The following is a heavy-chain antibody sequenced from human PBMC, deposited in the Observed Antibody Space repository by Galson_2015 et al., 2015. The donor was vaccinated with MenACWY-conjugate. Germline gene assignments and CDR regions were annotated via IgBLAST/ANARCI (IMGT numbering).Heavy chain of an antibody. Sequence: ETLSLTCTVSGGSASSSGYYWTWIRQPPGKGLEWIGLIYDSGTTKYNPSLKGRVTTSLDTSKNQVSLKLSSVTAADTAVYYCAREFSYWGQGTLVTVSS. J-gene: IGHJ4*02. CDR3: AREFSY. CDR1: GGSASSSGYY. CDR2: IYDSGTT. D-gene: IGHD2/OR15-2a*01. V-gene: IGHV4-61*08.